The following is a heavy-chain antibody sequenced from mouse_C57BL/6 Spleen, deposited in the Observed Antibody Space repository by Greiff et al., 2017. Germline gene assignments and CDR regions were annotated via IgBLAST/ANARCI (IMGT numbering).Heavy chain of an antibody. Sequence: QVQLKQSGAELVKPGASVKLSCKASGYTFTSYWMHWVKQRPGQGLEWIGMIHPNSGSTNYNEKFKSKATLTVDKSSSTAYMQLSSLTSEDSAVYYCARLGDSSGYWGQGTTLTVSS. CDR3: ARLGDSSGY. J-gene: IGHJ2*01. V-gene: IGHV1-64*01. CDR2: IHPNSGST. CDR1: GYTFTSYW. D-gene: IGHD3-2*01.